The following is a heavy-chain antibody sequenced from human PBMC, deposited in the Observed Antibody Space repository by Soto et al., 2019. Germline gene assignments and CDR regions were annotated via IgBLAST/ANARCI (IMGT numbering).Heavy chain of an antibody. Sequence: GQSLKISCKGSGYSFTSYWIGLVRQMPGKGLEWMGIIYPGDSDTRYSPSFQGQVTISTDKSISTAYLQWSSLKASDTAIYYCASRWGPPNPYVSLYWTRVTPAAVS. CDR3: ASRWGPPNPYVSLY. CDR2: IYPGDSDT. CDR1: GYSFTSYW. D-gene: IGHD3-10*02. V-gene: IGHV5-51*01. J-gene: IGHJ4*02.